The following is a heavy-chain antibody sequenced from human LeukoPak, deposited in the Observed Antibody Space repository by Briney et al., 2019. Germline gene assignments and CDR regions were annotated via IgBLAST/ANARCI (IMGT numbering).Heavy chain of an antibody. J-gene: IGHJ6*02. CDR3: ARHPEHYDILAGYYNYYGMDV. V-gene: IGHV4-59*08. Sequence: SETLSLTCTVSGGSISSYYWSWIRQPPGKGLEWIGYIYYSGSTNYNPSLKSRVTISVDTSKNQFSLKLSSVTAADTAVYYCARHPEHYDILAGYYNYYGMDVWGQGTTVTVSS. CDR1: GGSISSYY. D-gene: IGHD3-9*01. CDR2: IYYSGST.